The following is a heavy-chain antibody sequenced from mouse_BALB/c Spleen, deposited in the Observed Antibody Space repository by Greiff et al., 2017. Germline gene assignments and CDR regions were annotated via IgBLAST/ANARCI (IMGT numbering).Heavy chain of an antibody. J-gene: IGHJ2*01. D-gene: IGHD1-1*01. Sequence: EVQLQQSGTVLARPGASVKMSCKASGYTFTSYWMHWVKQRPGQGLEWIGAIYPGNSDTSYNQKFKGKAKLTAVTSTSTAYMELSSLTNEDSAVYYCTRPHYYGSSYPFDYWGQGTTLTVSS. CDR3: TRPHYYGSSYPFDY. CDR2: IYPGNSDT. CDR1: GYTFTSYW. V-gene: IGHV1-5*01.